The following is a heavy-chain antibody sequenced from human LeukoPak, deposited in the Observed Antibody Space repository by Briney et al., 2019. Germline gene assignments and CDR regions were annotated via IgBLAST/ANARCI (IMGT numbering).Heavy chain of an antibody. V-gene: IGHV1-46*01. Sequence: ASVKVSCKASGHTFTSYYMHWVRQAPGQGLEWMGVINPSGGSTSYAQKFQGRVTMTRDTSTSAVYMELNSLRSEDTAVYSCARGDSSSSSRPLYYFDYWGQGTLVTVSS. J-gene: IGHJ4*02. CDR2: INPSGGST. CDR1: GHTFTSYY. CDR3: ARGDSSSSSRPLYYFDY. D-gene: IGHD6-6*01.